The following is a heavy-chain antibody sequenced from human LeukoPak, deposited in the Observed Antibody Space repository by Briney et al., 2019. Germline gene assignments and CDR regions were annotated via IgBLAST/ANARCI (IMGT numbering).Heavy chain of an antibody. J-gene: IGHJ4*02. D-gene: IGHD3-16*02. V-gene: IGHV4-39*01. CDR1: GGSIGSSSYY. Sequence: SETLSLTCTVSGGSIGSSSYYWGWIRQPPGKGLEWIGSIYYSGSTYYNPSLKSRVTISVDTSKNQFSLKLSSVTAADTAVYYCARLNRHNYVWGSYRYNPLYYFDYWGQGTLVTVSS. CDR2: IYYSGST. CDR3: ARLNRHNYVWGSYRYNPLYYFDY.